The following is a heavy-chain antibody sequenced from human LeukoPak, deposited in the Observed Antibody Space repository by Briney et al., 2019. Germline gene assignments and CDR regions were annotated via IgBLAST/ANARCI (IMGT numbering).Heavy chain of an antibody. V-gene: IGHV4-59*01. Sequence: SETLSLTCTVSGGSISSYYWSWLRQPPGKGLEWIGYIYYSGSTNYNPSLKSRVTISVDTSKNQFSLKLSSVTAADTAVYYCATTPGSYWGQGTLVTVSS. CDR2: IYYSGST. D-gene: IGHD2-15*01. CDR3: ATTPGSY. J-gene: IGHJ4*02. CDR1: GGSISSYY.